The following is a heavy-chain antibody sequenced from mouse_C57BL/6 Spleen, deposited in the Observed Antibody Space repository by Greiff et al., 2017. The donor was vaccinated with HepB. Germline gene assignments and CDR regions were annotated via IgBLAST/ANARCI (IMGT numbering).Heavy chain of an antibody. CDR3: ARGDGSRGAMDY. D-gene: IGHD1-1*01. CDR2: ISSGSSTI. J-gene: IGHJ4*01. CDR1: GFTFSDYG. V-gene: IGHV5-17*01. Sequence: EVKVEESGGGLVKPGGSLKLSCAASGFTFSDYGMHWVRQAPEKGLEWVAYISSGSSTIYYADTVKDRFTISRDNAKNTLFLQMTSLRSEDTAMYYCARGDGSRGAMDYWGQGPSVTVSS.